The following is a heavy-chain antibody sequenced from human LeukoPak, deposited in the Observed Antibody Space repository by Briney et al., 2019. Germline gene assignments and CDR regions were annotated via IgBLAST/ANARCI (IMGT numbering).Heavy chain of an antibody. Sequence: PGGCLRLSCAASGFIFSNYAMLWVRQAPGKGLEYGSAINSNGGSTYYANSVKGRFTISRDNSKNTLYLHMGSLRAEDMAVYYCVRASTRENYCCLIVYWGQGALVTVSS. CDR2: INSNGGST. V-gene: IGHV3-64*01. D-gene: IGHD2-15*01. J-gene: IGHJ4*02. CDR3: VRASTRENYCCLIVY. CDR1: GFIFSNYA.